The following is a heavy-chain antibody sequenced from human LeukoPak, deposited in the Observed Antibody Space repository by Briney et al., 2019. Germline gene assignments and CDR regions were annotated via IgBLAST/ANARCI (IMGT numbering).Heavy chain of an antibody. CDR1: GFIFSSYW. CDR3: ARRVVVPAAPYYFDY. J-gene: IGHJ4*02. Sequence: GGSLSLSCAASGFIFSSYWMHWVRQAPGKGLVWVSRINSDGSSTSYADSVKGRFTISRDNAKNTLYLQMNSLRAEDTAVYYCARRVVVPAAPYYFDYWGQGTLVTVSS. V-gene: IGHV3-74*01. D-gene: IGHD2-2*01. CDR2: INSDGSST.